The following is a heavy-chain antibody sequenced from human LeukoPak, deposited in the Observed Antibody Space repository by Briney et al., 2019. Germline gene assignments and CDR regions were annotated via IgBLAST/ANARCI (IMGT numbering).Heavy chain of an antibody. J-gene: IGHJ4*02. V-gene: IGHV4-59*01. CDR3: ARGYGGITYYFDY. D-gene: IGHD4-23*01. CDR1: GGSISSYY. Sequence: SETLSLTCTVSGGSISSYYWSWVRQPPGKGLEWIGYIYYSGSTNYNPSLKSRVTISVDTSKNQFSLKLSSVTAADTAVYYCARGYGGITYYFDYWGRGTLVTVSS. CDR2: IYYSGST.